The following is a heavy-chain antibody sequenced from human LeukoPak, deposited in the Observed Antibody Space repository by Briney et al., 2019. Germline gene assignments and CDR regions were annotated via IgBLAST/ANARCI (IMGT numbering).Heavy chain of an antibody. CDR2: INPSGGST. Sequence: ASVKVSCKASGGTFTIYYMHWVRQAPGQGLEWMGIINPSGGSTNYAQKFQGRVTMTSDTSTSTVYMELSSLRSEDTAVYYCARDYWTTVTYAFDMWGQGTMVTVSS. D-gene: IGHD4-17*01. V-gene: IGHV1-46*01. CDR1: GGTFTIYY. CDR3: ARDYWTTVTYAFDM. J-gene: IGHJ3*02.